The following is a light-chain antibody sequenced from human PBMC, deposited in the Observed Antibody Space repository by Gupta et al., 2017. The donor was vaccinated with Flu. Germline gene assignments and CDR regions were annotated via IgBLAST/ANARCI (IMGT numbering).Light chain of an antibody. CDR3: AVWDDSLSAWV. J-gene: IGLJ3*02. Sequence: QSVLPQPPQSSGTLRPRVSIASAARSSNIGGNFVYWFQQVPGTAPKVLIYRNDRRPSGVPDRFSGSKSGTSASLAISGLRSEDEADYYCAVWDDSLSAWVFGGGTKLTVL. V-gene: IGLV1-47*01. CDR2: RND. CDR1: SSNIGGNF.